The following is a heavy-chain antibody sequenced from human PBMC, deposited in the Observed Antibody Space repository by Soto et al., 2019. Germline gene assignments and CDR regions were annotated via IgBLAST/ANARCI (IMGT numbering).Heavy chain of an antibody. CDR3: AKDLKDVVVPPIMAPFYYYYGMDV. CDR1: GVTFSSYA. D-gene: IGHD2-2*01. J-gene: IGHJ6*02. CDR2: ISGSGGST. Sequence: PGGSLRLSCAASGVTFSSYAMSWVRQAPGKGLEWVSAISGSGGSTYYAASVKGRFTISRDNSKNTLYLQMNSLRAGDTAVYYCAKDLKDVVVPPIMAPFYYYYGMDVWGQGTTVTVSS. V-gene: IGHV3-23*01.